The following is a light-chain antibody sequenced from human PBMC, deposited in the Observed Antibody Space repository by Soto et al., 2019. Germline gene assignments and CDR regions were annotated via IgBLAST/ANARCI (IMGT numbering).Light chain of an antibody. Sequence: QSALTQPRSVSGSPGQSITISCSGTIRDIGGYNFISWYQQHPGADPKIIIYDVSKRPSGVPDRFSGSTSGNTASLTISGLQAEDDAFYYCCSYAGSNTLAFGGGTKRTVL. CDR1: IRDIGGYNF. CDR3: CSYAGSNTLA. J-gene: IGLJ2*01. CDR2: DVS. V-gene: IGLV2-11*01.